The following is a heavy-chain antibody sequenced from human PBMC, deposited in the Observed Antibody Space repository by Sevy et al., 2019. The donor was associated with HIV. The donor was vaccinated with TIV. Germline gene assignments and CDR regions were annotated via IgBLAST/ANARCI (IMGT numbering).Heavy chain of an antibody. CDR3: AKESLDGYY. Sequence: GGSLRLSCAASGLSFNTYVMSWVRQAPGKGLQWVSTISPNGGSTYYADSVKGRFTISRDNSRNTVFLQVNSLRAEDTAVYYCAKESLDGYYWGQGMLVTVSS. V-gene: IGHV3-23*01. CDR2: ISPNGGST. J-gene: IGHJ4*02. CDR1: GLSFNTYV. D-gene: IGHD2-21*01.